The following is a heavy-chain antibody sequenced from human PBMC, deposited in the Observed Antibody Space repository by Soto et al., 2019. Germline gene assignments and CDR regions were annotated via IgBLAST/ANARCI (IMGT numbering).Heavy chain of an antibody. V-gene: IGHV1-18*01. Sequence: ASVKVSCQASGYTFTRYGISWVRQAPGQGLEWMGWISAYNGNTNYAQKLQGRVTMTTDTSTSTAYMELRSLRSDDTAVYYCARPTQAAYFDYWGQGTLVTVSS. CDR3: ARPTQAAYFDY. J-gene: IGHJ4*02. CDR1: GYTFTRYG. CDR2: ISAYNGNT. D-gene: IGHD1-1*01.